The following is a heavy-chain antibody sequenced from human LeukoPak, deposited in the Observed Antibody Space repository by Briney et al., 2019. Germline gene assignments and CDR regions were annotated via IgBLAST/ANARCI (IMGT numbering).Heavy chain of an antibody. V-gene: IGHV3-23*01. CDR2: IIGSGDTT. D-gene: IGHD5-18*01. CDR1: GFTFSNYA. J-gene: IGHJ4*02. Sequence: PGGSLRLSCAVSGFTFSNYAMSWVRQAPGKGLEWVSAIIGSGDTTYYADSVKGRFTISRDNSKNTLYLQMNSLRVEDTAVYYCAKDHISYYWGQGTLVTVSS. CDR3: AKDHISYY.